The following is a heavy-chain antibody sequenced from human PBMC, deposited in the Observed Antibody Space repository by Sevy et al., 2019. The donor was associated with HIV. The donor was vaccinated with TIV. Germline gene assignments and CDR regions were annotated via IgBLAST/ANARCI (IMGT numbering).Heavy chain of an antibody. V-gene: IGHV3-21*01. CDR1: GFTFSSYS. J-gene: IGHJ4*02. CDR2: ISSSSSYI. Sequence: GGSLRLSCAASGFTFSSYSMNWVRQAPGKGLEWGSSISSSSSYIYYADSVKGRFTISRDNAKNSLYLQMNSLRAEDTAVYYCARVNPGYSYGPGGCFDYWGQGTLVTVSS. D-gene: IGHD5-18*01. CDR3: ARVNPGYSYGPGGCFDY.